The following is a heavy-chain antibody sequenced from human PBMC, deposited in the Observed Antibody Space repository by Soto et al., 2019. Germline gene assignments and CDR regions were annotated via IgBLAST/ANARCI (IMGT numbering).Heavy chain of an antibody. CDR2: ISYDGSNK. CDR1: GFTFSSYA. CDR3: ARGILYDSSGYYYNWFDP. V-gene: IGHV3-30-3*01. D-gene: IGHD3-22*01. J-gene: IGHJ5*02. Sequence: GGSLRLSCAASGFTFSSYAMHWVRQAPGKGLEWVAVISYDGSNKYYADSVKGRFTISRDNSKNTLYLQMNSLRAEDTAVYYCARGILYDSSGYYYNWFDPWGQGTLVTVSS.